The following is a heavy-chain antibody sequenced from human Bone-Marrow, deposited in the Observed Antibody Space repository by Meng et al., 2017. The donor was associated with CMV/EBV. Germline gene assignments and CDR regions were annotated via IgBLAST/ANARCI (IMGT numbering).Heavy chain of an antibody. D-gene: IGHD7-27*01. CDR2: INSDGSST. J-gene: IGHJ4*02. V-gene: IGHV3-74*01. Sequence: GESLKISCAASGFTFSSYWMHWVRQAPGKGLVWVSRINSDGSSTSYADSVKGRFTISRDNAKNTLYLQMNSLRAEDTAVYYCTIIWSRTGETYYWGQGTLVTVSS. CDR3: TIIWSRTGETYY. CDR1: GFTFSSYW.